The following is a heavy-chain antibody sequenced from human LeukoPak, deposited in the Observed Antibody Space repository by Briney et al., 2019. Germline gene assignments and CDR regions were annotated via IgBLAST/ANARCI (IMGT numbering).Heavy chain of an antibody. CDR1: GYTFTSYS. CDR2: INTNTGNP. Sequence: GASVKVSCKASGYTFTSYSMNWVRQAPGQGLEWLGWINTNTGNPTYAQGFTGRFVFSLDTSVNTAYLQISSLKAEDTALYYCATGGGYRFAYWGQGTLVTVSS. CDR3: ATGGGYRFAY. D-gene: IGHD6-25*01. V-gene: IGHV7-4-1*02. J-gene: IGHJ4*02.